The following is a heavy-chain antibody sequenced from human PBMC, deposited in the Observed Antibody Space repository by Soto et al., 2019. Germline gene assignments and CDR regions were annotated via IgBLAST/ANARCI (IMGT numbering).Heavy chain of an antibody. CDR3: ARTLAFSSGWYAFGY. Sequence: QVQLVQSGAEVKKPGSPLKVSCKASGDSFSTYAINWVRQAPGQGLEWMGGIIPVFGRANYAQKFQGRVTITADESTSTAYMELNSLRSEDTALYYCARTLAFSSGWYAFGYWGQGTLVTVSS. V-gene: IGHV1-69*01. CDR1: GDSFSTYA. D-gene: IGHD6-19*01. J-gene: IGHJ4*02. CDR2: IIPVFGRA.